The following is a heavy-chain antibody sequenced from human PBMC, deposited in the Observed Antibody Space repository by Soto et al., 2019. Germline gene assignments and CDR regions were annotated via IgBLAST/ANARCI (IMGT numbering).Heavy chain of an antibody. D-gene: IGHD3-16*01. CDR3: ARLIGNSWLDS. J-gene: IGHJ5*01. Sequence: QVQLQQSGPVLETPSHTLSLTCAFCGDSVSSNDSTWDWIRQSPSRGLEWLGSTYYRSGGQTDYAISVKSRIIINTDTPNDQVSLQLNFVTPDDTVVYYGARLIGNSWLDSWGQGTLVTVSS. V-gene: IGHV6-1*01. CDR1: GDSVSSNDST. CDR2: TYYRSGGQT.